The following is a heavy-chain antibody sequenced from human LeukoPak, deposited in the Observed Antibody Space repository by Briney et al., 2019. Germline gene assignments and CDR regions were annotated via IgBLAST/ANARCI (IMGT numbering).Heavy chain of an antibody. V-gene: IGHV3-30*04. CDR3: ARVRVRAVIITYYYYGMDV. D-gene: IGHD3-10*01. J-gene: IGHJ6*02. CDR2: ISYDGGDK. CDR1: GFTFSSYA. Sequence: GGSLRLSCAASGFTFSSYAMHWVRQAPGKGLQWVAVISYDGGDKYYANSVKGGFTISRDNSKNTLYLQMNSLRPDDTAVYYCARVRVRAVIITYYYYGMDVWGQGTTVTVSS.